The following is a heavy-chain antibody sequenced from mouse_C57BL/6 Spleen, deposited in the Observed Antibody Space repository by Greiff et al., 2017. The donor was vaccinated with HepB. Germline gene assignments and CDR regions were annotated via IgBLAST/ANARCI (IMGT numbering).Heavy chain of an antibody. CDR1: GYTFTSYG. CDR3: ARGARRGYFDV. Sequence: QVQLKESGAELARPGASVKLSCKASGYTFTSYGISWVKQRTGQGLEWIGEIYPRSGNTYYNEKFKGKATLTADKSSSTAYMELRSLTSEDSAVYLCARGARRGYFDVWGTGTTVTVSS. D-gene: IGHD3-1*01. V-gene: IGHV1-81*01. J-gene: IGHJ1*03. CDR2: IYPRSGNT.